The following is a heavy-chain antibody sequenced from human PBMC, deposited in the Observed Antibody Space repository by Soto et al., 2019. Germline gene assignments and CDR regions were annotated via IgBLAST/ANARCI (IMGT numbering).Heavy chain of an antibody. V-gene: IGHV3-23*01. Sequence: XGSLRLSCEASEFTFSSYAMSWVRQAPGKGLEWVSTISASGSSTYYTESVKGRFTISRDNSKNTLDLQMNSLRAEDTAVYFCAKRGYSFGSLDHWGQGTLVTVSS. D-gene: IGHD5-18*01. CDR3: AKRGYSFGSLDH. CDR1: EFTFSSYA. J-gene: IGHJ4*02. CDR2: ISASGSST.